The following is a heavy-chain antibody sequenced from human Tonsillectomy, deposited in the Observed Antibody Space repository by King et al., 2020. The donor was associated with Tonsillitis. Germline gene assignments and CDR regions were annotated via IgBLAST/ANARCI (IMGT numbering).Heavy chain of an antibody. V-gene: IGHV3-7*04. D-gene: IGHD6-19*01. Sequence: EVQLVESGGGLVQPGGSLRLSCAASGFTFSNFWMSWVRQAPGKGLEWVADIKEDGSKIYYVDSVKGRFTISRDNAKNSLFLQMNTLKAEDTAVYYCARDEGWGTDYWGRGTLVTVSS. CDR1: GFTFSNFW. CDR2: IKEDGSKI. CDR3: ARDEGWGTDY. J-gene: IGHJ4*02.